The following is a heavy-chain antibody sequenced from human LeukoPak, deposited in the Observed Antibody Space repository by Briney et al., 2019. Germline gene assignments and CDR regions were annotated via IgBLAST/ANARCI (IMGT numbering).Heavy chain of an antibody. V-gene: IGHV1-2*02. D-gene: IGHD5-18*01. CDR2: INPNSGGT. CDR1: GYTFTGYY. CDR3: VLGYGYAHFRFSAFDI. Sequence: ASVKVSCKASGYTFTGYYMHWVRQAPGQGLEWMGWINPNSGGTNYAQKFQGRVTMTRDTSISTAYMELSRLRSDDTAVYYCVLGYGYAHFRFSAFDIWGQGTMVTVSS. J-gene: IGHJ3*02.